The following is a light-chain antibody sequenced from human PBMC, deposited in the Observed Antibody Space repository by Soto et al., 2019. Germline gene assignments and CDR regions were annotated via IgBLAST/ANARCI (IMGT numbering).Light chain of an antibody. Sequence: DIQLTQSPSSLSASVGDRVTITCRASQAISSYLAWYQQKPGKVPELLIYATSTLQSGAPSRFSGSGSGTNFTLTISSLQPEDVATYYCHKNNHAPTLGGGTKVEIK. CDR2: ATS. CDR3: HKNNHAPT. J-gene: IGKJ4*01. V-gene: IGKV1-27*01. CDR1: QAISSY.